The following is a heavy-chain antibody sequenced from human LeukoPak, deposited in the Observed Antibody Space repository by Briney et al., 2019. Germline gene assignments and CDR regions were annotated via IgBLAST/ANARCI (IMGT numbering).Heavy chain of an antibody. Sequence: ASVKVSCKASGYTFTSYGISWVRQAPGQGLEWMGWISAYNGNTNYAQKLQGRATMTTDTSTSTAYMELRSLRSDDTAVYYCARDGLRYNWNYDAFDYWGQGTLVTVSS. V-gene: IGHV1-18*01. CDR3: ARDGLRYNWNYDAFDY. D-gene: IGHD1-7*01. J-gene: IGHJ4*02. CDR1: GYTFTSYG. CDR2: ISAYNGNT.